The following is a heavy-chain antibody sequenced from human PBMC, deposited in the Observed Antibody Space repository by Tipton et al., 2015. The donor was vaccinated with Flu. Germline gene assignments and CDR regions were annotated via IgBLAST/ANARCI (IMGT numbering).Heavy chain of an antibody. CDR2: VYYTGTT. J-gene: IGHJ6*02. V-gene: IGHV4-39*07. D-gene: IGHD3-22*01. Sequence: TLSLTCTVSGGSISSSSYYWAWVRQPPGKGLEWIGSVYYTGTTYYNPSLKSRVAIPKDTSNNQFSLRLTSVTAADTAAYFCARPDSLYYYYAMDVWGQGTTVTVSS. CDR3: ARPDSLYYYYAMDV. CDR1: GGSISSSSYY.